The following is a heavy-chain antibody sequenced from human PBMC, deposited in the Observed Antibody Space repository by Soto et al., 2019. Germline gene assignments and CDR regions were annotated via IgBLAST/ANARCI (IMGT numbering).Heavy chain of an antibody. CDR3: TRQGRGYFDY. J-gene: IGHJ4*02. Sequence: SETLSLTXTVSGGSISSSSYYWGWIRQPPGKGLEWIGSIYYSGSTYYNPSLKSRVTISVDTSKNQFSLKLSSVTAADTAVYYCTRQGRGYFDYWGQGTLVTVSS. CDR2: IYYSGST. CDR1: GGSISSSSYY. V-gene: IGHV4-39*01.